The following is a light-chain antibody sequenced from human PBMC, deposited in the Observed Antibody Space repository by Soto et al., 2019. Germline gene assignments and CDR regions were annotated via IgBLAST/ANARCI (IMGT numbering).Light chain of an antibody. V-gene: IGKV3-11*01. CDR3: HQRQSWPRT. J-gene: IGKJ1*01. CDR1: QYINTI. CDR2: QTS. Sequence: EIVLTQSPATLSSFPGDRFTLSCRASQYINTILAWYQHRPGQAPRLLIYQTSIRAAGIPARFSASGTGTDFTLTISDVQPEDFAVYYCHQRQSWPRTFGQGTKVDI.